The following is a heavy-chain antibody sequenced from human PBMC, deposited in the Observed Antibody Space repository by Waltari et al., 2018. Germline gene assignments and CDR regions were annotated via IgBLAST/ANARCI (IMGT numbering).Heavy chain of an antibody. CDR3: ARGGGGDWEWFDP. D-gene: IGHD2-21*02. CDR2: IYYTGST. Sequence: QVQLQESGPSLLQPSETLPLICTVSGGSLSGFYWSWVRQPPGKGLDWIGYIYYTGSTNFNPSLKSRVTMSVDTSKNQFSLKLSSVTAADTAFYYCARGGGGDWEWFDPWGQGTLVTVSS. V-gene: IGHV4-59*01. CDR1: GGSLSGFY. J-gene: IGHJ5*02.